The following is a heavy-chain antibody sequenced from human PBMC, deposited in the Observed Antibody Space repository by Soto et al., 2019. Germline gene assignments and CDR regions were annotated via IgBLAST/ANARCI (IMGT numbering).Heavy chain of an antibody. V-gene: IGHV3-30*02. CDR2: IWFDGSEK. CDR3: ARGLTGRYSIAFDI. Sequence: GGSLRLSCAASGLAFNTYAMHWVRQAPGKGLEWVAYIWFDGSEKHYADSVKGRFTISRDNSQNTVFLQMNSLRIEDTGVYSCARGLTGRYSIAFDIWGQGTMVTVSS. J-gene: IGHJ3*02. D-gene: IGHD1-26*01. CDR1: GLAFNTYA.